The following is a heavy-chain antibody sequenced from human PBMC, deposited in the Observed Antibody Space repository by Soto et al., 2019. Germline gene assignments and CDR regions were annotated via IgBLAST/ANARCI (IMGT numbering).Heavy chain of an antibody. V-gene: IGHV3-30*04. J-gene: IGHJ5*02. D-gene: IGHD6-19*01. CDR1: GFTFSSYA. CDR2: ISYDGSNK. Sequence: QVQLVESGGGVVQPGRSLRLSCAASGFTFSSYAMHWVRQAPGKGLEWVAVISYDGSNKYYADSVKGRFTISRDNSKNTLYLKMNRLRAEDTAVYYCARDLEVAVAGAWGQGTLVTVSS. CDR3: ARDLEVAVAGA.